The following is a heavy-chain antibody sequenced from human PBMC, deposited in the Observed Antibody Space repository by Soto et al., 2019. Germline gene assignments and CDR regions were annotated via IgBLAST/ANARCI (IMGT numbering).Heavy chain of an antibody. D-gene: IGHD3-22*01. J-gene: IGHJ4*02. CDR2: IYYSGST. V-gene: IGHV4-30-4*01. CDR3: ARTHYSDRSGTDY. CDR1: GGSIRSGDSY. Sequence: SETLSLTCTVSGGSIRSGDSYWSWIRQPPGKGLEWIGYIYYSGSTYYNPSLKSRVTISLDTSKNQFSLNLSSVTAADTAVYYCARTHYSDRSGTDYWGQGTLLTVSS.